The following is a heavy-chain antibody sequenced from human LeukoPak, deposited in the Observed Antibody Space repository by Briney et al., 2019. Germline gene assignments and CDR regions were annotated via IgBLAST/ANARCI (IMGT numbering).Heavy chain of an antibody. V-gene: IGHV4-31*03. J-gene: IGHJ5*02. CDR3: AGSHGDFWSGYYSRWFDP. D-gene: IGHD3-3*01. CDR1: GGSISSGGYY. CDR2: IYYSGST. Sequence: SETLSLTCTVSGGSISSGGYYWSWIRQHPGKGLEWIGYIYYSGSTYYNPSLKSRVTISVDTSKNQFSLKLSSVTAADTAVYYCAGSHGDFWSGYYSRWFDPWGQGTLVTVSS.